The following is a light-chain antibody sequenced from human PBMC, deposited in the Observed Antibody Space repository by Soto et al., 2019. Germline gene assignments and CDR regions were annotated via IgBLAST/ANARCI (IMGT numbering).Light chain of an antibody. CDR2: YDS. Sequence: SYELTQPPSVSVAPGKTARITCGGNNIGSKSVHWYQQKPGQAPVLVIYYDSDRPSGIPERFSGSNSGNTATLTISRVEAGDEADYYCQVWDSSIDRPEVFGGGTKLTVL. CDR1: NIGSKS. J-gene: IGLJ2*01. V-gene: IGLV3-21*04. CDR3: QVWDSSIDRPEV.